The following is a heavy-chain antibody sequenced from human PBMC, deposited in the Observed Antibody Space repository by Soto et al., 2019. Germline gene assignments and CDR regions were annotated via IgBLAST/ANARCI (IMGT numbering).Heavy chain of an antibody. V-gene: IGHV3-74*03. J-gene: IGHJ4*02. Sequence: GSLRLSCAASGFTFGDYWMHWVRQPPGKGPEWVSRMTGDGRTTQYADSAKGRFTASRDNAKSTLYLQMNSLRAEDTAAYYCATAEVDYWGPGTLVTVSS. CDR3: ATAEVDY. CDR1: GFTFGDYW. CDR2: MTGDGRTT.